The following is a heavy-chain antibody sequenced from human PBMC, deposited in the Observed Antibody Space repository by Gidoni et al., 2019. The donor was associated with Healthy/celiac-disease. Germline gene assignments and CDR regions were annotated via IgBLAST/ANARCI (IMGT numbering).Heavy chain of an antibody. CDR1: GFTFGSYG. V-gene: IGHV3-30*18. CDR2: ISYDGSNK. CDR3: AKWKYSSSWYDVDY. J-gene: IGHJ4*02. D-gene: IGHD6-13*01. Sequence: VQLVASGGGVVQPGRSLRISCAASGFTFGSYGMHWVRQAPGKGLEWVAVISYDGSNKYYADSVKGRFTISRDNSKNTLYLQMNSLRAEDTAVYYCAKWKYSSSWYDVDYWGQGTLVTVSS.